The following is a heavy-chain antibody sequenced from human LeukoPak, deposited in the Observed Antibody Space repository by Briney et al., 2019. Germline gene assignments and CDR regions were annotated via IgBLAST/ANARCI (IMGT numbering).Heavy chain of an antibody. CDR2: IKEDGSEM. Sequence: GGSLRLSCAASGFTFSSYAMSWVRQAPGKGLEWVANIKEDGSEMYYVDSVKGRFTISRDNAKNSLYLQMNSLRVEDTAVYYCARGRQLVLWGQGTLVTVSS. J-gene: IGHJ4*02. D-gene: IGHD6-13*01. CDR1: GFTFSSYA. CDR3: ARGRQLVL. V-gene: IGHV3-7*05.